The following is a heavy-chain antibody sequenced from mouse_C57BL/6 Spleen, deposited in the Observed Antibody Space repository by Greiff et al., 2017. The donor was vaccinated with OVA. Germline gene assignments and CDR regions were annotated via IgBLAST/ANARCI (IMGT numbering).Heavy chain of an antibody. D-gene: IGHD1-1*01. J-gene: IGHJ1*03. CDR2: IDPETGGT. Sequence: QVQLQQSGAELVRPGASVTLSCKASGYTFTDYAMHWVKQTPVPGLDWIGAIDPETGGTAYTQKFKGKAILTADKSSSTAYMERRSLTSEDSAVYYGTPLITTVGRYFDVGGTGTTVTVSS. CDR3: TPLITTVGRYFDV. CDR1: GYTFTDYA. V-gene: IGHV1-15*01.